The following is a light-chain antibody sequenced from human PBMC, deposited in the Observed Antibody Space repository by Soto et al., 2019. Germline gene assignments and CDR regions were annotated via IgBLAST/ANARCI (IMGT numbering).Light chain of an antibody. CDR1: SSDVGGYNY. J-gene: IGLJ1*01. CDR2: AVS. V-gene: IGLV2-14*01. Sequence: QSVLTQAASVAGSPGQSITISCTGSSSDVGGYNYVSWYQQHPGKAPKLIIYAVSNRPSGVSNRFSGSKSGNTATLTISGLQAEDEADYYCCSYTVSGTYVFGTGTKATVL. CDR3: CSYTVSGTYV.